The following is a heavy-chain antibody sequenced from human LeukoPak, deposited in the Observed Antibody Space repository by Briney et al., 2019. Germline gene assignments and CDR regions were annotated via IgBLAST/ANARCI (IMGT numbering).Heavy chain of an antibody. V-gene: IGHV1-69*04. J-gene: IGHJ4*02. CDR1: GGTFSSYA. D-gene: IGHD3-22*01. CDR3: ARAEFIANYDSSGYFNYPFDY. Sequence: GVSVKVSCKASGGTFSSYAISWVRQAPGQGLEWMGRIIPILGIANYAQKFQGGVTITADKSTSTAYMELSSLRSEDTAVYYCARAEFIANYDSSGYFNYPFDYWGQGTLVTASS. CDR2: IIPILGIA.